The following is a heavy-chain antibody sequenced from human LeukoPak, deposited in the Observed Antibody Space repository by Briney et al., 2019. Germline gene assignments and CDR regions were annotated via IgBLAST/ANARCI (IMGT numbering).Heavy chain of an antibody. CDR3: ATHSVVPAARFQH. Sequence: QPGGSLRLSCAASGFTFSSYWMSWVRQAPGKGLEWVANIKQDGSEKYYVDSVKGRFTISRDNAKNSLYLQMNSLRAEDTAVYYCATHSVVPAARFQHWGQGTLVTVSS. V-gene: IGHV3-7*01. D-gene: IGHD2-2*01. CDR1: GFTFSSYW. CDR2: IKQDGSEK. J-gene: IGHJ1*01.